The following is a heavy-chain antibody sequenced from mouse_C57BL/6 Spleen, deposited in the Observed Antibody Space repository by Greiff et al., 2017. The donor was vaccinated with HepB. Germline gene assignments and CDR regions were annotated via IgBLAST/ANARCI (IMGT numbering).Heavy chain of an antibody. J-gene: IGHJ3*01. Sequence: EVKLVESGGGLVKPGGSLKLSCAASGFTFSSYAMSWVRQTPEKRLEWVATISDGGSYTYYPDNVKGRFTISRDNAKNNLYLQMSHLKSEDTAMYYCARELTTVVGGGIFAYWGQGTLVTVSA. CDR2: ISDGGSYT. V-gene: IGHV5-4*01. CDR1: GFTFSSYA. D-gene: IGHD1-1*01. CDR3: ARELTTVVGGGIFAY.